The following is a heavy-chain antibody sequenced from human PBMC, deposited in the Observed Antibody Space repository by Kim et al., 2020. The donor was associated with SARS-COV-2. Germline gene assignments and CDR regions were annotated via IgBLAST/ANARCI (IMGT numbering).Heavy chain of an antibody. V-gene: IGHV3-43*01. Sequence: GGSLRLSCAASGFTFDDYTMHWVRQAPGKGLEWVSLISWDGGSTYYADSVKGRFTISRDNSKNSLYLQMNSLRTEDTALYYCAKDRGNREGYSGYDPTYYYYGMDVWGQGTTITVSS. CDR1: GFTFDDYT. J-gene: IGHJ6*02. D-gene: IGHD5-12*01. CDR2: ISWDGGST. CDR3: AKDRGNREGYSGYDPTYYYYGMDV.